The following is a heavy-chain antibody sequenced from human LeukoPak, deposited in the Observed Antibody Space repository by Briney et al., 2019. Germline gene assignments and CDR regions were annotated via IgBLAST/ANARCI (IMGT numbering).Heavy chain of an antibody. CDR1: GGSISSSSYY. Sequence: SETLSLTCTVSGGSISSSSYYWSWIRQPAGKGLEWIGRIYTSGSTNYNPSLKSRVTMSVDTSKKQLSLKLSSVTAADTAVYYCARVFDYDWYFDLWGRGTLVTVSS. CDR3: ARVFDYDWYFDL. V-gene: IGHV4-61*02. D-gene: IGHD4-17*01. J-gene: IGHJ2*01. CDR2: IYTSGST.